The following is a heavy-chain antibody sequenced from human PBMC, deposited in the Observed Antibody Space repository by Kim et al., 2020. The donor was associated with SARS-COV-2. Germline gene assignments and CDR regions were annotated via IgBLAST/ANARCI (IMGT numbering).Heavy chain of an antibody. Sequence: GGSLRLSCAASGFTFSGSAMHWVRQASGKGLEWVGRIRSKANNYATAYAASVKSRFTISRDDSKNTAYLQMNSLKTEDTAVYYCTRPGEDRDRSGYSAFDIWGQGTMVTVSS. CDR1: GFTFSGSA. V-gene: IGHV3-73*01. CDR3: TRPGEDRDRSGYSAFDI. J-gene: IGHJ3*02. CDR2: IRSKANNYAT. D-gene: IGHD3-22*01.